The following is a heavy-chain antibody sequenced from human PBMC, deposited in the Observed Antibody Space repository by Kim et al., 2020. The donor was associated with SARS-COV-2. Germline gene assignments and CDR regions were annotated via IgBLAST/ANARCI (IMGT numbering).Heavy chain of an antibody. Sequence: ASVKVSCKASGYTFTGYYMHLVRQAPGQGLEWMGWINPNSGGTNYAQKFQGRVTMTRDTSISTAYMELSRLRSDDTAVYYCAREVTSGGYFDYWGQGTLVTVSS. D-gene: IGHD3-10*01. CDR1: GYTFTGYY. V-gene: IGHV1-2*02. J-gene: IGHJ4*02. CDR3: AREVTSGGYFDY. CDR2: INPNSGGT.